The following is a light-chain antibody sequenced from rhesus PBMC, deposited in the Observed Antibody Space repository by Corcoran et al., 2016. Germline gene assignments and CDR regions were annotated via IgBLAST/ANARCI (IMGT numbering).Light chain of an antibody. CDR1: QGISSY. CDR2: YGK. J-gene: IGKJ4*01. V-gene: IGKV1-32*01. CDR3: QQYNSFPLT. Sequence: DIQMTQSPSSLSASVGDRVTITCRASQGISSYLNWYQQKPGKAPKLLIYYGKSLASGVPSRFSGSGSGTEFTITISSLQPEDFATYHCQQYNSFPLTFGGGTKVEIK.